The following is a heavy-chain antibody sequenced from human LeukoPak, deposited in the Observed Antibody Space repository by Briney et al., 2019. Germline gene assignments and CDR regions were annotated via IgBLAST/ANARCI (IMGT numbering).Heavy chain of an antibody. J-gene: IGHJ4*02. CDR3: VRGAKCSGADCDSTKEYVYYFDY. CDR1: GYTFSNND. Sequence: ASVKVSCKASGYTFSNNDINWVRQATGQGLEWMGWMNSISGNAGFAQKFQGRVTITRITSISTAYMEMSSLRSDDTAVYYCVRGAKCSGADCDSTKEYVYYFDYWGQGTLVTVSS. CDR2: MNSISGNA. V-gene: IGHV1-8*03. D-gene: IGHD6-25*01.